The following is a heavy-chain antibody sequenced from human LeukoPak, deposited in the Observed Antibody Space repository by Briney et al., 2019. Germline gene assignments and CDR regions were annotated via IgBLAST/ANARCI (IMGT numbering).Heavy chain of an antibody. CDR1: GDSISSYY. CDR3: ARERLDYYDFWSGLKTDWGWYYYYMDV. CDR2: IYTSGST. D-gene: IGHD3-3*01. Sequence: SETLSLTCSVSGDSISSYYWSWIRQPAGKGLEWIGRIYTSGSTNYNPSLKSRVTMSVDTSKNQFSLKLSSVTAADTAVYYCARERLDYYDFWSGLKTDWGWYYYYMDVWGKGTTVTVSS. J-gene: IGHJ6*03. V-gene: IGHV4-4*07.